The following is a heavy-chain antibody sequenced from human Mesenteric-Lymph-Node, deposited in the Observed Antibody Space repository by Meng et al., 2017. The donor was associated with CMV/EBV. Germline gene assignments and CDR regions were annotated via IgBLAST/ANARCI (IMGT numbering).Heavy chain of an antibody. V-gene: IGHV4-34*01. CDR2: INHGGNT. Sequence: GSLRLTCAVYGGSFSGYYWNWIRQPPGKGLEWIGEINHGGNTNYDPSLKSRLAISVDTSKNHFSLNLTSVTAADTAVYYCAGRRGYCSGSSCRRDAFDLWGQGTMVPSPQ. J-gene: IGHJ3*01. CDR1: GGSFSGYY. D-gene: IGHD2-15*01. CDR3: AGRRGYCSGSSCRRDAFDL.